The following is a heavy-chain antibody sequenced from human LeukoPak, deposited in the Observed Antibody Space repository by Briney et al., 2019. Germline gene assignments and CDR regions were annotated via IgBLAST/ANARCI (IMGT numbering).Heavy chain of an antibody. CDR1: GYSFTSYW. V-gene: IGHV5-51*01. Sequence: GESLKISCKGSGYSFTSYWIGWVRQMPGKGLEWMGIIYPGDSDTRYSPSFQGQVTISADRSISTAYLQWSSLKASDTAMYYCARRDGYCSSTSCYADYYYGMDVWGQGTTVTVSS. D-gene: IGHD2-2*01. CDR2: IYPGDSDT. J-gene: IGHJ6*02. CDR3: ARRDGYCSSTSCYADYYYGMDV.